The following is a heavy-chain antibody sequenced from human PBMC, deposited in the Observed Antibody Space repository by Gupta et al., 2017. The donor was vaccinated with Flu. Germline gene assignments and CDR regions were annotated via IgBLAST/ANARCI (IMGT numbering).Heavy chain of an antibody. D-gene: IGHD3-9*01. J-gene: IGHJ6*02. V-gene: IGHV3-48*02. CDR1: GFTFSSYS. CDR3: ARDLGWVYDILTGYYTANPAPRLDV. Sequence: EVQLVESGGGLVQPGGSLRLSCAASGFTFSSYSMNWVRQAPGKGLEWVSYISSSSSTIYYADSVKGRFTISRDNAKNSLYLQMNSLRDEDTAVYYCARDLGWVYDILTGYYTANPAPRLDVWGQGTTVTVSS. CDR2: ISSSSSTI.